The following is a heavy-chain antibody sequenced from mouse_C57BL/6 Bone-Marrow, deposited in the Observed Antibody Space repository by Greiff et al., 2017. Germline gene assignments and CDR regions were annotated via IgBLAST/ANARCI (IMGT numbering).Heavy chain of an antibody. J-gene: IGHJ3*01. V-gene: IGHV1-50*01. CDR2: IAPSDSYT. CDR1: GYTFTSYW. Sequence: QVQLQQPGAELVKPGASVKLSCKASGYTFTSYWMQWVKQRPGQGLEWIGEIAPSDSYTNYNQKFKGKATLPVDTSSSTAYMQLSSLTSEDSAVYYCARGGFAYWGQGTLVTVSA. CDR3: ARGGFAY.